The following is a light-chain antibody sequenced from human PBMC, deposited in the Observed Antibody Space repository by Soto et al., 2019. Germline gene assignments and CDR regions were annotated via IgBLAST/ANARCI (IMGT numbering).Light chain of an antibody. CDR3: CSYAGSYAHV. CDR2: DVS. Sequence: QSALTQPRSVSGSPGQSVTISCTGTSSDVGGYNYVSWYQQHPGTAPKLMIYDVSKRPSGVPGRFSGSKSGNTASLTISGLQAEDEADYYCCSYAGSYAHVFGTGTKLTVL. V-gene: IGLV2-11*01. CDR1: SSDVGGYNY. J-gene: IGLJ1*01.